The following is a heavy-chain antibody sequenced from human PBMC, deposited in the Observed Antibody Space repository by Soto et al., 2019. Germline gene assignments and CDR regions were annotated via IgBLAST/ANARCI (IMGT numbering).Heavy chain of an antibody. CDR2: ITYDGSNQ. CDR1: GFSFSRFA. J-gene: IGHJ3*02. V-gene: IGHV3-30-3*01. CDR3: GGLFRCYNETHDDEFDI. D-gene: IGHD2-2*02. Sequence: QVQLVESGGGVVQPGRSLRLSCAGSGFSFSRFAIHWVRQAPGKGLEWVAVITYDGSNQYYADSVKGRFTVSRDNSKSTVSLQMNSLRSEDTAVYYCGGLFRCYNETHDDEFDIWGRATMVPVSS.